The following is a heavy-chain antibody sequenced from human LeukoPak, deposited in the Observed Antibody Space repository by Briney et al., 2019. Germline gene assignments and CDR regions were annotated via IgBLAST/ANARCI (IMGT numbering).Heavy chain of an antibody. CDR1: GFTFTTYA. V-gene: IGHV3-23*01. D-gene: IGHD3-10*01. CDR3: AKDYGSGSALSYFDI. J-gene: IGHJ2*01. Sequence: TGGPLRLSCAASGFTFTTYAMGWVRQAPGKALEWVSSISSSGSTTFYADSVRGRFTISRDSSRNTLFLQMNSLRDEDTAVYYCAKDYGSGSALSYFDIWGRGTLVTVSS. CDR2: ISSSGSTT.